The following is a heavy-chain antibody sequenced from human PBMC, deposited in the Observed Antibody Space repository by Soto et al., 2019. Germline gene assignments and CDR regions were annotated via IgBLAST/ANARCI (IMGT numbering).Heavy chain of an antibody. CDR2: INPNSGGT. CDR3: ARSRTYDPLGGWFWEFIYYYYGMDV. D-gene: IGHD3-10*01. CDR1: GYTFTGYY. V-gene: IGHV1-2*02. Sequence: ASVKVSCKASGYTFTGYYMHWVRQAPGQGLEWMGWINPNSGGTNYAQKFQGRVTMTRDTSISTAYMELSRLRSDDTAVYYCARSRTYDPLGGWFWEFIYYYYGMDVWGQGTTVTVSS. J-gene: IGHJ6*02.